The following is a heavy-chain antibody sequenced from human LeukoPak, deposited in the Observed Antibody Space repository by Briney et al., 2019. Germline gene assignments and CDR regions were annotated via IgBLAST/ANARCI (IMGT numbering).Heavy chain of an antibody. D-gene: IGHD2-15*01. J-gene: IGHJ4*01. V-gene: IGHV3-30*02. CDR3: ATDRATQYFDY. CDR2: IWYDGSNK. CDR1: GITFRSYG. Sequence: GGSLRLSCAASGITFRSYGMHWVRQAPGKGLEWVAFIWYDGSNKYYADSVKGRFTISRDNSRNTLFLQMNSLRAEDTAVYYCATDRATQYFDYWGHGTLVTVSS.